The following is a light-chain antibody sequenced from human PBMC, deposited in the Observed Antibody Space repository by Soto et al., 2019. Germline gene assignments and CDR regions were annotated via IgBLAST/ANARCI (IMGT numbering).Light chain of an antibody. CDR1: QSVSSS. Sequence: EIVLTQSPATMSVSPGETATLSCRASQSVSSSSAWHQQTPGRAPRLLIYGASNRATDIPTRFSGSGSGAEFTLTISGLQSEDFAVYYCQQYNNWPPLTFGGGTKVDIK. CDR3: QQYNNWPPLT. J-gene: IGKJ4*01. CDR2: GAS. V-gene: IGKV3-15*01.